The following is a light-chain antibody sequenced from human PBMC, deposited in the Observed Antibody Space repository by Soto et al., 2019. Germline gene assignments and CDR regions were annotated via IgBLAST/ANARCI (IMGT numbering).Light chain of an antibody. CDR1: QNLLHSNAYNY. V-gene: IGKV2-28*01. J-gene: IGKJ4*01. CDR2: LGS. Sequence: EIVLTQSPLSLPVTPGEPASISCRSSQNLLHSNAYNYLNWYLQRPGQSPQLLIYLGSNRASGVPDRFSGSGSGTDFTLTISRVEAEDVGLYFCAQGLATPFTFGGGTKWISN. CDR3: AQGLATPFT.